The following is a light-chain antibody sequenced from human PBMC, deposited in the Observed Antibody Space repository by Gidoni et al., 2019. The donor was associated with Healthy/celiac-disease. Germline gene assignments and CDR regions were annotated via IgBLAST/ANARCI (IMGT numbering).Light chain of an antibody. J-gene: IGLJ2*01. CDR1: SLRSYY. CDR3: NSRDSSGNHPVV. CDR2: GKN. Sequence: SSELTQDPAVSVALGQTVRITCQGDSLRSYYASWYQQKPGQAPVLVIYGKNNRPSGIPDRFSGSSPGNTASLTSTGAQAEDEADYYCNSRDSSGNHPVVFGGGTKLTVL. V-gene: IGLV3-19*01.